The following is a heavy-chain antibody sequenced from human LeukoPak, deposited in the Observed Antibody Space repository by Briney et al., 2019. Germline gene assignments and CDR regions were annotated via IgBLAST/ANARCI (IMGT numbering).Heavy chain of an antibody. D-gene: IGHD2-2*02. CDR3: ARVVFVVVPAAITGVGFDP. J-gene: IGHJ5*02. CDR1: GYTFTSYD. CDR2: MNPNIGNT. V-gene: IGHV1-8*01. Sequence: ASVKVSCKASGYTFTSYDTNWVRQATGQGLEWMGWMNPNIGNTGYAQKFQGRVTMTRNTSISTAYMELSSLRSEDTAVYYCARVVFVVVPAAITGVGFDPWGQGTLVTVSS.